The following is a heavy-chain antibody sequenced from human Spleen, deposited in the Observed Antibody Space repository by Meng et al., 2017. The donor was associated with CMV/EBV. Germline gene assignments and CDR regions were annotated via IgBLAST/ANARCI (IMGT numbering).Heavy chain of an antibody. Sequence: ASVKVSCKASGGTFSSYGVSWVRQAPGQGLEWMGWISVYNGDTKFSQKVQGRLTMSTDTSTSTAYMELRSLRSDDPAVYFCARGVDYEVPDANDYWGQGTLVTVSS. J-gene: IGHJ4*02. CDR2: ISVYNGDT. CDR3: ARGVDYEVPDANDY. D-gene: IGHD2-2*01. V-gene: IGHV1-18*01. CDR1: GGTFSSYG.